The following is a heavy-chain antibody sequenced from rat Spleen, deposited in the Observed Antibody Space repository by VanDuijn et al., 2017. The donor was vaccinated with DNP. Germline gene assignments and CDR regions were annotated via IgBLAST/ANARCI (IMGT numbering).Heavy chain of an antibody. CDR2: IIYDGSRT. Sequence: EVQLLESGGGLVQPGRSLKLSCAASGFTFSDYNMAWVRQAPKKGLEWVATIIYDGSRTYYPDSVKGRFTASRDNAEDTAFLQMNSLRSEDTATYYCATLSRGWFAYWGQGTLVTVSS. CDR3: ATLSRGWFAY. V-gene: IGHV5S10*01. CDR1: GFTFSDYN. J-gene: IGHJ3*01. D-gene: IGHD2-6*01.